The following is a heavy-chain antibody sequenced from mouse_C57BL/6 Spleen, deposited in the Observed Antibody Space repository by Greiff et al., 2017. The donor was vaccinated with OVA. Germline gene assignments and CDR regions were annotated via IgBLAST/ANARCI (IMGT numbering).Heavy chain of an antibody. CDR3: ARTNWDKAMDY. Sequence: QVQLKQPGAELVKPGASVKLSCKASGYTFTSYWMHWVKQRPGQGLEWIGMIHPNSGSTNYNEKFKSKATLTVDKSSSTAYMQLSSLTSEDSAVDYCARTNWDKAMDYWGQGTSVTVSS. CDR2: IHPNSGST. CDR1: GYTFTSYW. D-gene: IGHD4-1*01. J-gene: IGHJ4*01. V-gene: IGHV1-64*01.